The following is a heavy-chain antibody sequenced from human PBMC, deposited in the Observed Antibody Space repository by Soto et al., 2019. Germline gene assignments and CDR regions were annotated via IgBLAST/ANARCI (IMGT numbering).Heavy chain of an antibody. D-gene: IGHD2-2*01. CDR3: ARMLSSSVDN. V-gene: IGHV1-18*01. CDR1: GYSFSSYG. Sequence: ASVKVSCKASGYSFSSYGITWVRQAPGQGLEWMGWISTYIGNAKYTQKFQGRVTLTTDTSTGTAYMELRSLRSDDTAVYYCARMLSSSVDNWGQGTLVTVSS. CDR2: ISTYIGNA. J-gene: IGHJ4*02.